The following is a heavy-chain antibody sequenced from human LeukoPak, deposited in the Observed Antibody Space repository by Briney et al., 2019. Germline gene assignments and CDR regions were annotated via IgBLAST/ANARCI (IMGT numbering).Heavy chain of an antibody. V-gene: IGHV3-30*03. J-gene: IGHJ4*02. Sequence: PGGSLRLSCAASGFTFSRHGMHWVRQAPGKGPEWVAIISNDGSRKYYAHSVEGRFTISRDNSKNTLYLQMDSLRAEDTAVYYCARDRAWNYFDYWGQGTLVTVSS. CDR2: ISNDGSRK. CDR1: GFTFSRHG. D-gene: IGHD3-3*01. CDR3: ARDRAWNYFDY.